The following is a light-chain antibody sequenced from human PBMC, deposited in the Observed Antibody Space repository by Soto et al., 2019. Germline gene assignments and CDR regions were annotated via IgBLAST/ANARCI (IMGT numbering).Light chain of an antibody. CDR3: QQYGSSGT. V-gene: IGKV3-20*01. CDR1: QSVSNNY. CDR2: GAS. J-gene: IGKJ1*01. Sequence: EIVLTQSPGTLSLSPGERATLSCRASQSVSNNYLAWYQQKPGQAPRLLIYGASNRATGIPDRLSGSGSGTDFTLTISRLEPEDFAVYYCQQYGSSGTFGQGTK.